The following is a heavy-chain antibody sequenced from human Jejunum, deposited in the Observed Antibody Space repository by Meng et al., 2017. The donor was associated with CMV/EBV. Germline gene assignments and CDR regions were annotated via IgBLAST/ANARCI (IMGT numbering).Heavy chain of an antibody. D-gene: IGHD6-19*01. CDR1: SGSISSYY. Sequence: SGSISSYYWSSIRQPPGKGLECIGYIYYSGNTNYNSSLKSRVTISVDTSKNQFFLKLRSVTAADTAVYFCARDGVGSTGWFDLDYWGRGTLVTVSS. V-gene: IGHV4-59*01. J-gene: IGHJ4*02. CDR3: ARDGVGSTGWFDLDY. CDR2: IYYSGNT.